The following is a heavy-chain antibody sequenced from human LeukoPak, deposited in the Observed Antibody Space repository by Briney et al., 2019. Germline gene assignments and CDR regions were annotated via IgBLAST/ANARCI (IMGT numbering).Heavy chain of an antibody. J-gene: IGHJ4*02. Sequence: GGSLRLSCSASGLTFNSYAMHWVRQAPGKGLEYVAAISSNGGSTYYADSVKGRFTISRDNSKNTLYLQMSSLRAEDTAVYYCVKDLSHAPRTYYFDYWAQGTLVTVSS. CDR3: VKDLSHAPRTYYFDY. D-gene: IGHD1/OR15-1a*01. CDR2: ISSNGGST. CDR1: GLTFNSYA. V-gene: IGHV3-64D*06.